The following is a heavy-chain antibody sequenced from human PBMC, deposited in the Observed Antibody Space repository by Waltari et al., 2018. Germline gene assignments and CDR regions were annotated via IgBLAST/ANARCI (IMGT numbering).Heavy chain of an antibody. CDR2: IWFDGSNK. Sequence: QVQLVESGGGVVQPGRSLRLSCAASGFTFSSYGMHWVRQARGKGLEWVAVIWFDGSNKYYGDAVKGGFTISRDNSRNTLYLQMNSLRAEDTAVYYCARDRDIVVVVAAFQHWGQGTLVTVSS. V-gene: IGHV3-33*01. D-gene: IGHD2-15*01. CDR3: ARDRDIVVVVAAFQH. CDR1: GFTFSSYG. J-gene: IGHJ1*01.